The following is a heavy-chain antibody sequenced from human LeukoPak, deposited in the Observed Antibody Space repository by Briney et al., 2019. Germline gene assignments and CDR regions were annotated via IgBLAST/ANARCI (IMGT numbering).Heavy chain of an antibody. D-gene: IGHD5-12*01. CDR1: GYTFTGYY. Sequence: ASVKVSCKASGYTFTGYYMHWVRQAPGQGLEWMGWINPNSGGTNYAQKFQGRVTMTRDTSISTTYMELSSLRSEDTAVYYCARGRGYSGYEVVDYWGQGTLVTVSS. J-gene: IGHJ4*02. CDR2: INPNSGGT. V-gene: IGHV1-2*02. CDR3: ARGRGYSGYEVVDY.